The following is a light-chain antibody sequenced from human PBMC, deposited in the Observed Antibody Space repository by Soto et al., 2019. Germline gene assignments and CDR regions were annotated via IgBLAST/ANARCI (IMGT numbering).Light chain of an antibody. CDR3: NSYTSSSTYV. Sequence: QSVLTQPASVSGSPGQSITISCTGTRIDVGGFNYVSWYQQHPGKAPKLMIYDVTNRPSGVSYRFSGSKSGNTASLTISGLQAEDEADYYCNSYTSSSTYVFGTGTKVTVL. CDR1: RIDVGGFNY. CDR2: DVT. J-gene: IGLJ1*01. V-gene: IGLV2-14*03.